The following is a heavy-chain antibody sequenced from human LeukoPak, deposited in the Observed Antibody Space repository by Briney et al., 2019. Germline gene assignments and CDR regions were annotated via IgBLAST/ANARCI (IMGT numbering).Heavy chain of an antibody. CDR3: ARERWGTGTTNY. J-gene: IGHJ4*02. D-gene: IGHD1-7*01. CDR1: GFTFSSYS. Sequence: GGSLRLSCAASGFTFSSYSMNWVRQAPGKGLEWVSSISSSSSYIYYADSVKGRFTISRDNAKNSLYLQMNSLRAEDTAVYYCARERWGTGTTNYWGQGTLLTVSS. V-gene: IGHV3-21*01. CDR2: ISSSSSYI.